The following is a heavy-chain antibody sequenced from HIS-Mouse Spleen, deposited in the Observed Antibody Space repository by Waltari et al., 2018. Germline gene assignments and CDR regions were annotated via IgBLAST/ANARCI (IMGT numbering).Heavy chain of an antibody. CDR3: AGRATRGNGFDY. CDR2: INHSGST. Sequence: QVQLQQWGAGLLKPSETLSLTCAVYGGSFSGYYWSWIRQPPGEGLEWIGEINHSGSTNYNPSLKSRVTISVDTSKNQFSLKLSSVTAADTAVYYCAGRATRGNGFDYWGQGTLVTVSS. D-gene: IGHD1-26*01. CDR1: GGSFSGYY. V-gene: IGHV4-34*01. J-gene: IGHJ4*02.